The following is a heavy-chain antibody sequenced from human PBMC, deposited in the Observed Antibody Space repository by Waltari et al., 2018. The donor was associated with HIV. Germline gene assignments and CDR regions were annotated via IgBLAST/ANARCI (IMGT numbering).Heavy chain of an antibody. J-gene: IGHJ4*02. CDR1: GFTFSSYG. CDR2: ISYDGSNK. D-gene: IGHD6-19*01. CDR3: AKGRIAAAGLAVAGTPSDY. Sequence: RSLRLSCAASGFTFSSYGMHWVRQAPGKGLEWVAVISYDGSNKYYADSVKGRFTISRDNSKNTLYLQMNSLRAEDTAVYYCAKGRIAAAGLAVAGTPSDYWGQGTLVTVSS. V-gene: IGHV3-30*18.